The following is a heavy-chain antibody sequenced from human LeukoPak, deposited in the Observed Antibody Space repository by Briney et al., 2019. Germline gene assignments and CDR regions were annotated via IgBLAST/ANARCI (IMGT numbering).Heavy chain of an antibody. J-gene: IGHJ3*02. D-gene: IGHD7-27*01. Sequence: GGSLRLSCAASGFTFATYVMGWVRQAPGKGLEWVSAISGSSISTYYADSVKGRFTISRDNAKNSLYLQMNSLRAEDTALYYCAKDRLGKRDDAFDIWGQGTMVTVSS. V-gene: IGHV3-23*01. CDR2: ISGSSIST. CDR3: AKDRLGKRDDAFDI. CDR1: GFTFATYV.